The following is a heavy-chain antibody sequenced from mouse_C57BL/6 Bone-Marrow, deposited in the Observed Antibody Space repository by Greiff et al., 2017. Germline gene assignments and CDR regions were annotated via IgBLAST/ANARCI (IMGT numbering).Heavy chain of an antibody. Sequence: VQLQQSGAELVRPGASVKLSCTASGFNIKDDYMHWVKQRPEQGLEWIGWIDPENGDTEYASKFQGKATITADTSSNTAYLQLSSLTSEDTAVYYCTTNSTPYDYGFAYWGQGTLVTVSA. CDR3: TTNSTPYDYGFAY. J-gene: IGHJ3*01. D-gene: IGHD2-4*01. CDR2: IDPENGDT. V-gene: IGHV14-4*01. CDR1: GFNIKDDY.